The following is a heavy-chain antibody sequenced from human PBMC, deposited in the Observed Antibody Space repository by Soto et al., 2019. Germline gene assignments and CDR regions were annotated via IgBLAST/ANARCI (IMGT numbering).Heavy chain of an antibody. D-gene: IGHD3-3*01. Sequence: GGSLRLSCAASGFTFSSYAMSWVRQAPGKGLEWVSAISGSGGSTYYADSVKGRFTISRDNSKNTLYLQMNSLRAEDTAVYYCAKDRGIKIFGVVMAPMDVWGQGTTVTVSS. CDR2: ISGSGGST. J-gene: IGHJ6*02. CDR3: AKDRGIKIFGVVMAPMDV. CDR1: GFTFSSYA. V-gene: IGHV3-23*01.